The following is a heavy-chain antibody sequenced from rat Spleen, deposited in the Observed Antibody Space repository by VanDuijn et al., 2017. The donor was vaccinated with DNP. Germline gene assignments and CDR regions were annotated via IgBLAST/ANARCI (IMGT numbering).Heavy chain of an antibody. D-gene: IGHD1-2*01. CDR3: AKGSGSSYWYFDF. CDR1: GLTFSDHN. Sequence: QLVEFGGGLVQSGRSMKLSCAASGLTFSDHNMAWVRQTPKKGLEWVATISYDGRDTYYRDSVKGRFTISRDNAETTEYLQMNRWRSEDTATYYCAKGSGSSYWYFDFWGPGTMVTVSS. CDR2: ISYDGRDT. V-gene: IGHV5-7*01. J-gene: IGHJ1*01.